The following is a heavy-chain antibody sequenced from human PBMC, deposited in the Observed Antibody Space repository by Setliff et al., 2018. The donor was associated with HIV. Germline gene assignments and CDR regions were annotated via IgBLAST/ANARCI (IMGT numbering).Heavy chain of an antibody. J-gene: IGHJ2*01. CDR2: VIVNGAT. CDR3: SRGPPFDR. CDR1: GDSMTSGSYY. Sequence: SETLSLTCTVSGDSMTSGSYYWTWIRQPAGKRLEWIGRVIVNGATEYNPSLQSRVTISVDTSENQFSLKVTSVTAADTATYYCSRGPPFDRWGRGTLVTVSS. V-gene: IGHV4-61*02.